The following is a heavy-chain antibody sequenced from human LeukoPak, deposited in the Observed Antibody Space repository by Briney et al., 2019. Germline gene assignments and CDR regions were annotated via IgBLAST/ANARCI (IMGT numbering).Heavy chain of an antibody. V-gene: IGHV3-33*06. Sequence: PGRSLRLSCAASGFTFSSYGMHWVRQAPGKGLEWVAVIWYDGSNKYYADSVKGRFTISRDNSKNTLYLQMNSQRAEDTAVYYCAKVSGYSSSWYRNYYYMVVWGKGTTVTVSS. CDR2: IWYDGSNK. D-gene: IGHD6-13*01. CDR1: GFTFSSYG. CDR3: AKVSGYSSSWYRNYYYMVV. J-gene: IGHJ6*03.